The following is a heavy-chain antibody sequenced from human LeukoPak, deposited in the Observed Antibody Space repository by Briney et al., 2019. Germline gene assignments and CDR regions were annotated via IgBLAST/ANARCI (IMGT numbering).Heavy chain of an antibody. CDR2: MYYSGST. Sequence: PSETLFLTCTVSGCSISSGDYSWSWMRQPPGKGLEWIGYMYYSGSTYYNPSLKSRVTISVDTSKNQFSLKLSSVTAADTAVYYCARPYYYDSRIDPWGQGTLVTVSS. D-gene: IGHD3-22*01. CDR1: GCSISSGDYS. CDR3: ARPYYYDSRIDP. V-gene: IGHV4-30-4*01. J-gene: IGHJ5*02.